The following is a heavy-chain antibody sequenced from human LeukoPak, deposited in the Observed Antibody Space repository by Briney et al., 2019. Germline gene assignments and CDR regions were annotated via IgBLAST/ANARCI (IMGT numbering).Heavy chain of an antibody. CDR2: INPNSGGT. CDR1: GYTFTGYY. V-gene: IGHV1-2*02. CDR3: ARDVHQQTYGSGQSTTWYYYYYYGMDV. Sequence: ASVKVSRKASGYTFTGYYMHWVRQAPGQGLEWMGWINPNSGGTNYAQKFQGRVTMTTDTSTSTAYMELRSLRSDDTAVYYCARDVHQQTYGSGQSTTWYYYYYYGMDVWGQGTTVTVSS. D-gene: IGHD3-10*01. J-gene: IGHJ6*02.